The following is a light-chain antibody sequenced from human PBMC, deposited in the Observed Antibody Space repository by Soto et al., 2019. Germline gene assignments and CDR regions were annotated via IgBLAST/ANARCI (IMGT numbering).Light chain of an antibody. CDR1: SSNIGAGRD. CDR3: LSYDSDMISPRYV. J-gene: IGLJ1*01. V-gene: IGLV1-40*01. Sequence: QSVLTQPPSVSGAPGQRVTISCTGSSSNIGAGRDVHWYQQLPGTAPRLLIYGDSNRPSGVPDRFSGSKSGASASLAITGLQAEDEAEYHCLSYDSDMISPRYVFGTGTKLTVL. CDR2: GDS.